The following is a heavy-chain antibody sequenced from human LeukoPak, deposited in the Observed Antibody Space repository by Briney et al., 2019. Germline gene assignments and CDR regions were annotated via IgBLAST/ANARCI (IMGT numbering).Heavy chain of an antibody. D-gene: IGHD3-16*01. CDR3: ARGGSYGDY. J-gene: IGHJ4*02. CDR2: VNPDGSSI. V-gene: IGHV3-74*01. CDR1: GFTFSNYW. Sequence: GGSLRLSCAASGFTFSNYWMHWVRQVPEKGLVWVSRVNPDGSSITYANSVKGRFASSRDNAKNTLYLQMNRLRVEDTAVYCCARGGSYGDYWGQGVLVTVSS.